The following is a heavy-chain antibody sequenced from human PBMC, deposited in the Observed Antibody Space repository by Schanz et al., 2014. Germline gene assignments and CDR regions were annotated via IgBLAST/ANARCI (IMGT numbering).Heavy chain of an antibody. Sequence: EVPLLESGGGLVQPGGSLRLSCAASGFTFSIYGMSWVRQAPGKGLEWVSSIVGGGGRTYYADSVKGRFTISRDNSKNTLYLQMNRLRTEDTAVYYCATVGSETYSIYWYFDLWGRGTLVTVSS. V-gene: IGHV3-23*01. CDR1: GFTFSIYG. CDR2: IVGGGGRT. D-gene: IGHD3-10*01. J-gene: IGHJ2*01. CDR3: ATVGSETYSIYWYFDL.